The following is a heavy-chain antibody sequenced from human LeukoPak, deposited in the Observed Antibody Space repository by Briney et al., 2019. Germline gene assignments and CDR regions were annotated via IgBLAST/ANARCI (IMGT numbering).Heavy chain of an antibody. D-gene: IGHD3-22*01. J-gene: IGHJ4*02. CDR2: IYYSGCT. CDR1: GGPISSYY. V-gene: IGHV4-59*01. CDR3: ASYSYYYDSSGYFDY. Sequence: SETLSLTCTVSGGPISSYYWSWIRQPPGKGLEWIGYIYYSGCTNYNPSLKSRVTISVDTSKNQFSLKLSSVTAADTAVYYCASYSYYYDSSGYFDYWGQGTLVTVSS.